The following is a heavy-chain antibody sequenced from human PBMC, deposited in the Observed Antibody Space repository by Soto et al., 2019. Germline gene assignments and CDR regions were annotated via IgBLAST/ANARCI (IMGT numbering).Heavy chain of an antibody. CDR3: ARWPGVTIRPGGMDV. J-gene: IGHJ6*02. D-gene: IGHD3-9*01. Sequence: QVQLVQSGAEVKKPGASVKVSCKASGYTFTSYAMHWVRQAPGQRLEWMGWINAGNGNTKYSQKFQGRVTITRDTSASTAYMELSSLRSEDTAVYYCARWPGVTIRPGGMDVWGQGTTVTVSS. CDR2: INAGNGNT. V-gene: IGHV1-3*01. CDR1: GYTFTSYA.